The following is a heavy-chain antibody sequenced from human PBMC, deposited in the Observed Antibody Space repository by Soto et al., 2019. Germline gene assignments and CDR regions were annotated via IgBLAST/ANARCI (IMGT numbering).Heavy chain of an antibody. J-gene: IGHJ4*01. V-gene: IGHV4-38-2*02. CDR3: ARVHVMVVAGSTFDY. D-gene: IGHD6-19*01. CDR2: IYHGGTT. Sequence: SETLSLTCTVPGYSISSGSYWAWIRQPPGKGPEWIASIYHGGTTFYNPSLKSRITISVDTSNNQFSLKLTSVTAADTAVYYCARVHVMVVAGSTFDYWGHGXLVTVYS. CDR1: GYSISSGSY.